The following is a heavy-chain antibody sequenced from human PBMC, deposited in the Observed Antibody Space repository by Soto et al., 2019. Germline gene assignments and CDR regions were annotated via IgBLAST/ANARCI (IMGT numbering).Heavy chain of an antibody. CDR1: GDSISSYY. CDR3: ARDWREGWFDP. J-gene: IGHJ5*02. V-gene: IGHV4-59*01. Sequence: SETLSLTCAVSGDSISSYYCMWIRQPPGKGLESIGYLYYGRSANYNPSLKSRVTLSVDTSKNQCSLKLSSMTAADTAVYYCARDWREGWFDPWGQGTLVTVSS. CDR2: LYYGRSA.